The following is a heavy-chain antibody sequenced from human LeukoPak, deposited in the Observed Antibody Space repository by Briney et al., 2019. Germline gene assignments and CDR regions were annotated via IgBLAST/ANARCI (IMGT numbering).Heavy chain of an antibody. J-gene: IGHJ4*02. V-gene: IGHV4-38-2*02. CDR1: GYSISSGYY. Sequence: PSETLSLTCTVSGYSISSGYYWGWIRHPPGKGLQWLGSIYHSGSTYYNPSLKSRVTISVDTSKNQFSLKLSSVTAADTAVYYCARAQNYYDSSGYKGAFDYWGQGILVTVSS. D-gene: IGHD3-22*01. CDR3: ARAQNYYDSSGYKGAFDY. CDR2: IYHSGST.